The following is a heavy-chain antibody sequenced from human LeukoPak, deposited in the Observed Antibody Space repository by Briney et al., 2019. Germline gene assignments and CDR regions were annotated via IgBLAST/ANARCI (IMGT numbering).Heavy chain of an antibody. Sequence: PGGSLRLSCAASGFTFSSYTMSWVRQAPGKGLEWVSSISSSSSYIYYADSVKGRFTISRDNAKNSLYLQMNGLRAEDTAVYYCARDLPYENFDYWGQGTLVTVSS. CDR2: ISSSSSYI. D-gene: IGHD2-8*01. J-gene: IGHJ4*02. CDR1: GFTFSSYT. CDR3: ARDLPYENFDY. V-gene: IGHV3-21*01.